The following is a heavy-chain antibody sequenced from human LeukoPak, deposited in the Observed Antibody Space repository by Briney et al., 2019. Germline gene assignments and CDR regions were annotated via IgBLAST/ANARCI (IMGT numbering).Heavy chain of an antibody. Sequence: SETLSLTCAVYGGSFSGYYWSWIRQPPGKGLEWIGEINHNGSTNYNPSLKSRVTISVDTSKNQFSLKLSSVTAADTAVYYCARGPRGDYSFDYWGQGTLVTVSS. D-gene: IGHD4-11*01. J-gene: IGHJ4*02. CDR1: GGSFSGYY. CDR2: INHNGST. CDR3: ARGPRGDYSFDY. V-gene: IGHV4-34*01.